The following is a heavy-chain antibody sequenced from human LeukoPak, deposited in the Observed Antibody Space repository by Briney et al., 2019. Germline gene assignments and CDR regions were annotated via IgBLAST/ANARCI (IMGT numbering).Heavy chain of an antibody. CDR2: TYYRSRWYN. V-gene: IGHV6-1*01. CDR3: ARLDANFADF. Sequence: SQTLSLTCAISGDSVSSISAAWNWIRQSPSRGLEWLGRTYYRSRWYNDYAVSVKSRISISPDTSRNQFSLQLDSVTPEDTAVYYCARLDANFADFWGQGTLVTVSS. CDR1: GDSVSSISAA. J-gene: IGHJ4*02. D-gene: IGHD1-7*01.